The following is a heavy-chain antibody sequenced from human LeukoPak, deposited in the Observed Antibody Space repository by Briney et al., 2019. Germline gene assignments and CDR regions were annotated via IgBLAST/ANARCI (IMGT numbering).Heavy chain of an antibody. Sequence: PGGSLRLSCAASGFTVITNDMTWVRQAPGKGLEWVSVLYSDGNTKYADSVQGRFTISRHNSKNNLYLEMNSLSPDDTAVYYCARGVEPLAANTLAYWGQGTLDTVSS. J-gene: IGHJ4*02. CDR1: GFTVITND. V-gene: IGHV3-53*01. CDR3: ARGVEPLAANTLAY. CDR2: LYSDGNT. D-gene: IGHD1-14*01.